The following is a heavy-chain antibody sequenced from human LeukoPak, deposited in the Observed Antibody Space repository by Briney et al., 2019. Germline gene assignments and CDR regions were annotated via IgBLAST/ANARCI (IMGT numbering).Heavy chain of an antibody. CDR3: TTHAAFDP. J-gene: IGHJ5*02. V-gene: IGHV3-15*01. Sequence: GGSLRLSCAASGFTFNNAWMNWVRQAPGKGLEWVGRIKSKNVGGTTDYAAPVKGRFTISRDDSKNTVYLQMNSLKIEDTAVYYCTTHAAFDPWGQGTLVTVSS. CDR2: IKSKNVGGTT. CDR1: GFTFNNAW.